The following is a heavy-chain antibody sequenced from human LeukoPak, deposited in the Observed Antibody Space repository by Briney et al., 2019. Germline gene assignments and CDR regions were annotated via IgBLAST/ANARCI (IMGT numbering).Heavy chain of an antibody. CDR3: ARDAVTMVRGVIGY. CDR2: ISSSSSYI. J-gene: IGHJ4*02. D-gene: IGHD3-10*01. CDR1: GFTFSSYE. Sequence: PGGSLRLSCAASGFTFSSYEMNWVRQAPGKGLEWVSSISSSSSYIYYADSVKGRFTISRDNAKNSLYLQMNSLRAEDTAVYYCARDAVTMVRGVIGYWGQGTLVTVSS. V-gene: IGHV3-21*01.